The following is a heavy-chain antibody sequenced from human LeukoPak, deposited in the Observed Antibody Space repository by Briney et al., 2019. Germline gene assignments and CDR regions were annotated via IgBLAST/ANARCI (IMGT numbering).Heavy chain of an antibody. CDR2: INPRTGGT. J-gene: IGHJ6*03. D-gene: IGHD3-22*01. V-gene: IGHV1-2*02. Sequence: ASVKLSCKASGYTFTDYFIHWVRQAPGQGLEWMGWINPRTGGTNYAQKFQGRVTISRDTSISTASMDLRRLRSDDTAVYYCARGGNVIGVVEDYYYYMDVWGKGTKVTVSS. CDR3: ARGGNVIGVVEDYYYYMDV. CDR1: GYTFTDYF.